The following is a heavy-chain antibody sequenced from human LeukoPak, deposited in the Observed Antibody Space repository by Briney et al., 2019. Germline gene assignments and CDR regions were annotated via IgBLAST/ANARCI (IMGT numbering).Heavy chain of an antibody. V-gene: IGHV4-34*01. D-gene: IGHD4-17*01. CDR3: ARASVYGDYRFDY. CDR2: INHSGST. J-gene: IGHJ4*02. Sequence: PLETLSLTCAVYGGSFSGYYWSWIRQPPGKGLEWIGEINHSGSTNYNPSLKSRVTISVDTSKNQFSLKLSSVTAADTAVYYCARASVYGDYRFDYWGQGTLVTVSS. CDR1: GGSFSGYY.